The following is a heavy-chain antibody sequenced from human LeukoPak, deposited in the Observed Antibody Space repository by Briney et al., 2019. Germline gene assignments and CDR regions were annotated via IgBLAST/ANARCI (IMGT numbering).Heavy chain of an antibody. CDR1: GGSFSGYY. V-gene: IGHV4-34*01. D-gene: IGHD6-13*01. CDR2: INHSGST. CDR3: ARGRGYSSSWPFDY. J-gene: IGHJ4*02. Sequence: SETLSLTCAVYGGSFSGYYWSWIRQPPGKGLEWIGEINHSGSTNYNPSLKSRVTISVDTSKNQFSLKLSSVTAADTAVYYCARGRGYSSSWPFDYWGQGTLATVSS.